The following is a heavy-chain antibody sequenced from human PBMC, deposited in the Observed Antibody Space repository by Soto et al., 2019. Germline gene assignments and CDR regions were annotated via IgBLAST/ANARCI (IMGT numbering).Heavy chain of an antibody. CDR1: GGTFSSYA. CDR3: ARLPLAVAGTDYGMDV. Sequence: QVQLVQSGAEVKKPGSSVKVSCKASGGTFSSYAISWVRQAPGQVLEWMGGIIPIFGTANYAQKFQGRVTITADESTSTAYMELSSLRYEDTAVYYCARLPLAVAGTDYGMDVWGQGTTVTVSS. D-gene: IGHD6-19*01. J-gene: IGHJ6*02. CDR2: IIPIFGTA. V-gene: IGHV1-69*01.